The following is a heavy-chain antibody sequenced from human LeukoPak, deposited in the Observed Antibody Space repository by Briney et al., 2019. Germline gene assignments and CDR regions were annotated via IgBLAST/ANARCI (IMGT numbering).Heavy chain of an antibody. CDR3: ARAAIQLWSLYYYYYMDV. CDR2: IKQDGSEK. D-gene: IGHD5-18*01. CDR1: GFTFSSYW. J-gene: IGHJ6*03. V-gene: IGHV3-7*01. Sequence: GGPLRLSCAASGFTFSSYWMSWVRQAPGRGLEWVANIKQDGSEKYYVDPVKGRFTISRDNAKNSLYLQMNSLRAEDTAVYYCARAAIQLWSLYYYYYMDVWGKGTTVTVSS.